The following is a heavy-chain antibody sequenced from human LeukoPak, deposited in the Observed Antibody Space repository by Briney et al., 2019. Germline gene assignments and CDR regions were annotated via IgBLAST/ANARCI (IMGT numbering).Heavy chain of an antibody. Sequence: SQTLSLTCAISGDGVSSNSAAWNWIRQSPSRGLEWLGRTYYRSKWYNDYAVSVKSRITINPDTSKNQFSLQLNSVTPEDTAVYYCARDGYDSSGYYYPNWFDPWGQGTLVTVSS. CDR3: ARDGYDSSGYYYPNWFDP. D-gene: IGHD3-22*01. J-gene: IGHJ5*02. V-gene: IGHV6-1*01. CDR2: TYYRSKWYN. CDR1: GDGVSSNSAA.